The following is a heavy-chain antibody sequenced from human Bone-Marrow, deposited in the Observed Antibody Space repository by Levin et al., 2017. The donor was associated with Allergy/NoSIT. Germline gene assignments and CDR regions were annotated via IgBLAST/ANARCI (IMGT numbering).Heavy chain of an antibody. CDR2: GFHSGTT. D-gene: IGHD3-22*01. V-gene: IGHV4-39*01. J-gene: IGHJ4*02. CDR3: ARQGKDYDRSGYPAFFDS. CDR1: SDSISLTSFY. Sequence: PGGSLRLSCSVSSDSISLTSFYWGWIRQPPGQGLEWIGSGFHSGTTYYNPSLRSRVTISLDTSKNQFSLRVNSVTAADTAVYYCARQGKDYDRSGYPAFFDSWGQGTLVSVSS.